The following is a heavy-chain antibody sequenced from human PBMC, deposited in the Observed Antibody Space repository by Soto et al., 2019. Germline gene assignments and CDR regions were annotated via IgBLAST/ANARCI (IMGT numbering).Heavy chain of an antibody. Sequence: EVQLVESGGGLIQPGGSLRLSCAASGFTFRTYSMNWVRQAPGKGLEWVSYISGSSSTRYYADSVKGRFIISRDNGKNSLYLQMNSLRDEDTGVYYCARVGGDYESSGGQVDLDYWGQGTLVTVSS. CDR2: ISGSSSTR. D-gene: IGHD3-22*01. V-gene: IGHV3-48*02. CDR3: ARVGGDYESSGGQVDLDY. J-gene: IGHJ4*02. CDR1: GFTFRTYS.